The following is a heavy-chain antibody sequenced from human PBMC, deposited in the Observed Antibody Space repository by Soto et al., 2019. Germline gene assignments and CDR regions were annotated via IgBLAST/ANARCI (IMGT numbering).Heavy chain of an antibody. Sequence: ASVKVSCKASGYTFTSYDINWVRQATGQGLEWMGWMNPNSGNTGYAQKFHGRVTMTRNTSISTAYMELSSLRPEDTAVYYCARPPLYDFWSGYLQGTYYYYGMDVWGQGTTVTVSS. CDR3: ARPPLYDFWSGYLQGTYYYYGMDV. D-gene: IGHD3-3*01. CDR2: MNPNSGNT. J-gene: IGHJ6*02. V-gene: IGHV1-8*01. CDR1: GYTFTSYD.